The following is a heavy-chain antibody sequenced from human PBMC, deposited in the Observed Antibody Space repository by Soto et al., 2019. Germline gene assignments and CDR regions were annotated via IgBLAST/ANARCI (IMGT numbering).Heavy chain of an antibody. D-gene: IGHD6-13*01. Sequence: QVQLQQWGAGLLKPSETLSLTCAVYGGSFSGYYWSWIRQPPGKGLEWFGEINHSGSTNYNPSLKSRVTISVDPSKNQFSLKLSSVTAADTAVYYCARRQLVHSNGVIMACDYWGQGTLVTVSS. V-gene: IGHV4-34*01. CDR3: ARRQLVHSNGVIMACDY. J-gene: IGHJ4*02. CDR1: GGSFSGYY. CDR2: INHSGST.